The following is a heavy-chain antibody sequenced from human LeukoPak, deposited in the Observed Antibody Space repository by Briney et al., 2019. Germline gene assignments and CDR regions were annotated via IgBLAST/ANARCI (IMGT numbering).Heavy chain of an antibody. CDR1: DGSIGSSSYY. V-gene: IGHV4-39*01. J-gene: IGHJ4*02. CDR2: IFYSGTT. CDR3: ARLTGMAWYTAMSTGNYFDY. D-gene: IGHD5-18*01. Sequence: SETLSLTCTVSDGSIGSSSYYWGWIRQPPGKGLEWIGNIFYSGTTHYNPSLKSRVTISVDTSKNQFSLKLSSVTAADTAVYFCARLTGMAWYTAMSTGNYFDYWGQGTLVTVSS.